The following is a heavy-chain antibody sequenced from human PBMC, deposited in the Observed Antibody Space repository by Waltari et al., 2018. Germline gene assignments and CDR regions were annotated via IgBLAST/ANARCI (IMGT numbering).Heavy chain of an antibody. V-gene: IGHV3-9*01. J-gene: IGHJ4*02. Sequence: EVQLVESGGGLVQPGRSLRLSCAASGFSFDDYAMHWVRQAPGEGLEWVSGISWKSGSTADADSVEGRFTISGDNGKNSLDLQMHSLRPEDTALYYCVKDRGLYSSSSGLDYWGQGTLVTVSS. D-gene: IGHD6-6*01. CDR1: GFSFDDYA. CDR3: VKDRGLYSSSSGLDY. CDR2: ISWKSGST.